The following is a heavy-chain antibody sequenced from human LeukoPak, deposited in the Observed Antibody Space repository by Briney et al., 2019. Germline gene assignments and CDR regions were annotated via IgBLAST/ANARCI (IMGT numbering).Heavy chain of an antibody. Sequence: GGSLRLSCAASGFTFSSYGMSWVRQAPGKGLEWVAVISYDGSNKYYADSVKGRFTISRDNSKNTLYLQMNSLRAEDTAVYYCARPIAVAGGFDYWGQGTLVTVSS. CDR3: ARPIAVAGGFDY. V-gene: IGHV3-30*03. CDR2: ISYDGSNK. D-gene: IGHD6-19*01. J-gene: IGHJ4*02. CDR1: GFTFSSYG.